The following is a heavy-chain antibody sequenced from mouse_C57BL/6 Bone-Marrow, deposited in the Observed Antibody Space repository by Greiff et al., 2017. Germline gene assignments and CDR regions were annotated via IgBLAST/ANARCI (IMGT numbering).Heavy chain of an antibody. D-gene: IGHD1-1*01. J-gene: IGHJ1*03. V-gene: IGHV1-85*01. Sequence: VQLQQSGPELVKPGASVKLSCKASGYTFTSYDINWVKQRPGQGLEGIGWIYPRDGSTKYNEKFKGKATFTVDTSSITAYMELHRLTSEDSAVYFCARLEFDGSSGDWYFDVWGTGTTVTVSS. CDR1: GYTFTSYD. CDR2: IYPRDGST. CDR3: ARLEFDGSSGDWYFDV.